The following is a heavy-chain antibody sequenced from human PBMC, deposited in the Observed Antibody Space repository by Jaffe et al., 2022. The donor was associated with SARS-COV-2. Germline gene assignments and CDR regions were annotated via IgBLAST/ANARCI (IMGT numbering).Heavy chain of an antibody. V-gene: IGHV3-53*01. J-gene: IGHJ4*02. D-gene: IGHD3-3*01. CDR2: IYSGGST. Sequence: EVQLVESGGGLIQPGGSLRLSCAASGFTVSSNYMSWVRQAPGKGLEWVSVIYSGGSTYYADSVKGRFTISRDNSKNTLYLQMNSLRAEDTAVYYCARVGSIFGVEQNDYWGQGTLVTVSS. CDR1: GFTVSSNY. CDR3: ARVGSIFGVEQNDY.